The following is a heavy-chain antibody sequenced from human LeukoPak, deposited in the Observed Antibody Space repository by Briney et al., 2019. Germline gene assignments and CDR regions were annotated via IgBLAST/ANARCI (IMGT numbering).Heavy chain of an antibody. J-gene: IGHJ4*02. CDR2: TNHSGST. D-gene: IGHD3-10*01. Sequence: SETLSLTCAVYGGSFSGYYWSWIRQPPGKGLEWIGETNHSGSTNYNPSLKSRVTISVDTSKNQFSLKLSSVTAADTAVYYCARGGHYYGSGRPIYWGQGTLVTVSS. V-gene: IGHV4-34*01. CDR1: GGSFSGYY. CDR3: ARGGHYYGSGRPIY.